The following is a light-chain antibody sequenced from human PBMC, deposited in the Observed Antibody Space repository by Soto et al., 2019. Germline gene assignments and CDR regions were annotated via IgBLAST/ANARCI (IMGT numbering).Light chain of an antibody. CDR3: AVWDDSLNGVV. V-gene: IGLV1-44*01. Sequence: QSVLTQPPSASGTPGQRVTISCSGSSSNIGSNIVNWYQQVPGTAPKLLIYSNNQRPSGVPDRFSGSKSGTSASLAISGLQSEDEADNYCAVWDDSLNGVVFGGGTKLTVL. CDR1: SSNIGSNI. J-gene: IGLJ2*01. CDR2: SNN.